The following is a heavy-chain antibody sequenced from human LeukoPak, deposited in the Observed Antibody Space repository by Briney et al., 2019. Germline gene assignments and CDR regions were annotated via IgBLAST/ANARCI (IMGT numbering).Heavy chain of an antibody. J-gene: IGHJ4*02. CDR2: ISNGGGNVI. V-gene: IGHV3-11*01. Sequence: GGSLRLSCTVSGFTFSDHYMSWIRQAPGKGLEWISYISNGGGNVIYYADSVRGRFTISRDNAKNSLYLQMNSLRAEDTAVYYCARDRYCSGGSCYPLDYWGQGTLVTVSS. D-gene: IGHD2-15*01. CDR1: GFTFSDHY. CDR3: ARDRYCSGGSCYPLDY.